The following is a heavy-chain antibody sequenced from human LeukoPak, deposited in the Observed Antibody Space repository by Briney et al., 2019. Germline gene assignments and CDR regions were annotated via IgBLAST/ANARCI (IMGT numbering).Heavy chain of an antibody. D-gene: IGHD2-2*01. V-gene: IGHV3-30*03. CDR2: ISYDGSNK. CDR3: ARAKVPVIMDWFDP. J-gene: IGHJ5*02. CDR1: GFTFSSYG. Sequence: GGSLRLSCAASGFTFSSYGMHWVRQAPGKGLEWVAVISYDGSNKYYADSVKGRFTISRDNSKNTLYLQMNSLGVLDTAIYYCARAKVPVIMDWFDPWGQGTLVTVSS.